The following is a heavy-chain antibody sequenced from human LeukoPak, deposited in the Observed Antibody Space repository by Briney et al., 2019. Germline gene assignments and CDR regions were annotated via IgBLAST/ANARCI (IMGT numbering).Heavy chain of an antibody. CDR2: ISYDGTNK. CDR1: GFTFSNYA. V-gene: IGHV3-30-3*01. J-gene: IGHJ3*02. Sequence: GRSLRLSCAASGFTFSNYAMHWVRQARGKGLEWVAVISYDGTNKYYADSVKGRFTISRDNSKNTMYLQMNSLRAEDTAMYYCARAPMSYDSSGFGGAFDIWGQGTMVTVSS. CDR3: ARAPMSYDSSGFGGAFDI. D-gene: IGHD3-22*01.